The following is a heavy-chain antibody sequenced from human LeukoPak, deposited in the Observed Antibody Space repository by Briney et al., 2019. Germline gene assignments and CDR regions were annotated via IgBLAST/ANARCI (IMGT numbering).Heavy chain of an antibody. CDR1: GGSISSGGYY. D-gene: IGHD4-23*01. V-gene: IGHV4-31*03. Sequence: SETLSLTCTVSGGSISSGGYYWSWIRQHPGKGLEWIGYIYYSGSTYYNPSLKSRVTISVDTSKNQFSLKLSSVTAADTAVYYCARVRWGGKIYGGNFYIRDFDYWGQGTLVTVSS. J-gene: IGHJ4*02. CDR3: ARVRWGGKIYGGNFYIRDFDY. CDR2: IYYSGST.